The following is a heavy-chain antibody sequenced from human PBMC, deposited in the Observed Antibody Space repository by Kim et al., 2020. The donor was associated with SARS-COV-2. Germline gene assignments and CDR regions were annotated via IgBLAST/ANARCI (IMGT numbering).Heavy chain of an antibody. Sequence: SETLSLTCTVSGGSISRSSYYWAWISQPPGKGLEWIGRIYYSGNSYCNPSLKSRVTLSVDTSKNQFSLNLRSVTAADTAVYYCARAGPREWYFDLWGRGT. J-gene: IGHJ2*01. V-gene: IGHV4-39*01. CDR1: GGSISRSSYY. D-gene: IGHD1-26*01. CDR3: ARAGPREWYFDL. CDR2: IYYSGNS.